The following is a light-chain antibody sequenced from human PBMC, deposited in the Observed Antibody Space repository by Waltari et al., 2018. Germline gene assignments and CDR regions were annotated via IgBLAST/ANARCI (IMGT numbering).Light chain of an antibody. V-gene: IGLV2-14*03. J-gene: IGLJ2*01. CDR2: DVS. CDR3: SSYTSSSTYVV. Sequence: QSALTQPASVSGSPGQSINISCTGTSSDVGGYNYVPWYQQHPGKAPKLMIYDVSNRPSGVSNRFSGSKSGNTASLTISGLQAEDEADYYCSSYTSSSTYVVFGGGTKLTVL. CDR1: SSDVGGYNY.